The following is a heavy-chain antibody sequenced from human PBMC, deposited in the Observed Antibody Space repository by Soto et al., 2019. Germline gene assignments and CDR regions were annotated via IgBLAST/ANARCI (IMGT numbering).Heavy chain of an antibody. V-gene: IGHV3-53*01. CDR2: IYSGGAA. CDR1: GFIVSNNY. Sequence: PGGSLRLSCAASGFIVSNNYMTWVRQAPGKGLQWVSVIYSGGAAHYTDSVKGRFIISRDNSKNTLYLQMNSLRADDTAVYYCARDGYSDRLHYWGQGTPVTVSS. D-gene: IGHD5-18*01. CDR3: ARDGYSDRLHY. J-gene: IGHJ4*02.